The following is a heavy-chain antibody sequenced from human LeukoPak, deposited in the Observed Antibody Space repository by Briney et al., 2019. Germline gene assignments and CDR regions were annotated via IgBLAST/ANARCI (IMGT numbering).Heavy chain of an antibody. CDR2: INPSGGST. D-gene: IGHD3-22*01. CDR1: GYTFTSYY. CDR3: ARDGPTPYDSSGSFDY. V-gene: IGHV1-46*01. Sequence: GASVKVSCKASGYTFTSYYMHWVRQAPGQGLEWMGIINPSGGSTSYAQKFQGGVTMTRDMSTSTVYMELSSLRSEDTAVYYCARDGPTPYDSSGSFDYWGQGTLVTVSS. J-gene: IGHJ4*02.